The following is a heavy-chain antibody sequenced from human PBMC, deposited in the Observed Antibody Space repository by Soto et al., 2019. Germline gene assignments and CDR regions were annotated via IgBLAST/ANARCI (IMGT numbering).Heavy chain of an antibody. CDR3: ARALPSQSWKWFDT. V-gene: IGHV1-2*02. J-gene: IGHJ5*02. CDR1: GYTFTDHY. CDR2: IHPNSGET. Sequence: AASVKVSCKASGYTFTDHYINWVRQAPGHAPEYMGWIHPNSGETKYVERFQGRVTMTRDTSISTAYLELRRLTSDDTAVYYCARALPSQSWKWFDTWGQGTRVTVSS. D-gene: IGHD1-1*01.